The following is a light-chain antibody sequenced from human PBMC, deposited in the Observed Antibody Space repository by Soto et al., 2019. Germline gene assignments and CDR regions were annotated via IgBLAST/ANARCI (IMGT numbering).Light chain of an antibody. CDR1: QTISKNY. CDR3: QQYGRT. V-gene: IGKV3-20*01. J-gene: IGKJ1*01. CDR2: ATS. Sequence: EIVLTQPPGTLSLSPGERATLSCRASQTISKNYIAWYQQKPGRAPRLLIYATSNRATGIADRFSGSGSGTDFSLTISRLEPEDSAVYFCQQYGRTFGQGTKVDIK.